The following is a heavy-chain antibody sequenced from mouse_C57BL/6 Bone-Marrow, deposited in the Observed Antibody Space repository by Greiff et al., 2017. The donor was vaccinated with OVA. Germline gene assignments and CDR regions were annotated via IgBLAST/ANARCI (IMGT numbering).Heavy chain of an antibody. CDR1: GYSFTGYY. Sequence: VQLQQSGPELVKPGASVKISCKASGYSFTGYYMNWVKQSPEKSLEWIGEINPSTGGTTYNQKFKAKATLTVDKSSSTAYMQLKSLTSEDSAVYYGARPVVARAMDDWGQGTSVTVSS. CDR2: INPSTGGT. J-gene: IGHJ4*01. V-gene: IGHV1-42*01. D-gene: IGHD1-1*01. CDR3: ARPVVARAMDD.